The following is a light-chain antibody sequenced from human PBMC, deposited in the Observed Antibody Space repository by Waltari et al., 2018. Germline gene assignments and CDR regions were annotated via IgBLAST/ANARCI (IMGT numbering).Light chain of an antibody. Sequence: QSALTPPASVSGSPGQSTTISCTGTSSAVGGYNNVPWYQQHRGKAPKLMIFDVSNRPSGVSNRFSGSKSGNTASLTISGLQAEDEADYYCSSYISSSTLEVFGGGTRLTVL. J-gene: IGLJ3*02. CDR3: SSYISSSTLEV. CDR2: DVS. CDR1: SSAVGGYNN. V-gene: IGLV2-14*03.